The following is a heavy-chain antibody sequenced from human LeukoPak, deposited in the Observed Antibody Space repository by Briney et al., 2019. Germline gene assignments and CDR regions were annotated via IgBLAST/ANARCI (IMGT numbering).Heavy chain of an antibody. CDR3: ARFESSATDAFDI. Sequence: SETLSLTCTVSGGSISSGDYYWSWIRQPPGKGLEWIGYIYYSGSTYYNPSLKSRVTISVDTSKNQFSLKLSSVTAADTAVYYCARFESSATDAFDIWGQGTMVTVSS. J-gene: IGHJ3*02. V-gene: IGHV4-30-4*01. CDR1: GGSISSGDYY. CDR2: IYYSGST. D-gene: IGHD6-25*01.